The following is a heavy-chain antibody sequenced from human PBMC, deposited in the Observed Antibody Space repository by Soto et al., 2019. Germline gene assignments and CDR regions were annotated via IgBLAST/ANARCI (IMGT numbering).Heavy chain of an antibody. CDR3: ATEMELRKYFDY. V-gene: IGHV3-30*03. CDR2: ISNDGRIT. J-gene: IGHJ4*02. CDR1: GFTFSRYS. Sequence: QVQLVESGGDVVQPGKSLRLSCAASGFTFSRYSMHWVRQAPGKGLEWVAVISNDGRITYYADAVRGRFTISRDNSENTLFLPMSGLRAYDTAVYYCATEMELRKYFDYWGQGTLVTVSS. D-gene: IGHD3-3*01.